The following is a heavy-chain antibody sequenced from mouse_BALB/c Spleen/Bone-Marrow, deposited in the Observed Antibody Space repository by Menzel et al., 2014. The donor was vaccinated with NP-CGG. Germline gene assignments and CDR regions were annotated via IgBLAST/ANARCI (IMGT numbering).Heavy chain of an antibody. V-gene: IGHV3-8*02. D-gene: IGHD2-1*01. Sequence: EVKLMESGPRVVKPSQTLSLTCSVTGDSITSGFWNWIRKFPGNKLEYMGYISYSGTTYYNPSLKSRISFTRDTSKNQYYLQLISVTTEDTATYFCARWDFGNHYAMDYWGQGTSVTVSS. CDR1: GDSITSGF. CDR2: ISYSGTT. J-gene: IGHJ4*01. CDR3: ARWDFGNHYAMDY.